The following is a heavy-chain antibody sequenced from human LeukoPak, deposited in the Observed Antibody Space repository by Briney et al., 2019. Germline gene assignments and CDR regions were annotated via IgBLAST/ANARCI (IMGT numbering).Heavy chain of an antibody. J-gene: IGHJ6*02. CDR1: DGSISSYY. Sequence: SETLALTCTVSDGSISSYYWSWIRQPPGKGLEWIGYIYYSGSTNYNPSLKSRVTISVDTSKNQFSLKLSSVTAADTAVYYCARGNYSSGWYGDYYYGMDVWGQGTTVTVSS. CDR3: ARGNYSSGWYGDYYYGMDV. D-gene: IGHD6-19*01. V-gene: IGHV4-59*01. CDR2: IYYSGST.